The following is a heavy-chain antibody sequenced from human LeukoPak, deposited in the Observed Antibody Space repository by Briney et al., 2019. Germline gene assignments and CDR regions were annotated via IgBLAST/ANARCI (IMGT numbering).Heavy chain of an antibody. CDR3: ARDNPPDIVVVVAADGEDY. D-gene: IGHD2-15*01. V-gene: IGHV3-53*01. Sequence: GGSLRLSCAASGFTISSNSMNWVRRAPGEGLQWVSVIYSGGNTYYADAVKGRFTISRDNAKNSLYLQMNSLRAEDTAVYYCARDNPPDIVVVVAADGEDYWGQGTLVTVSS. J-gene: IGHJ4*02. CDR2: IYSGGNT. CDR1: GFTISSNS.